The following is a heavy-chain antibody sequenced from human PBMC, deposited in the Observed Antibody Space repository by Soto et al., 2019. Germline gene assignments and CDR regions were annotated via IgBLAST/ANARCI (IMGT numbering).Heavy chain of an antibody. V-gene: IGHV5-51*01. CDR1: GYSFTSYW. D-gene: IGHD6-13*01. CDR3: ATDAAATLNWFDP. J-gene: IGHJ5*02. Sequence: GESLKISCKGSGYSFTSYWIGWVRQMPGKGLEWMGIIYPGDSDTRYSPSFQGQVTISADKSISTAYLQWSSLKASDPAMYYCATDAAATLNWFDPWGQGTLVTVSS. CDR2: IYPGDSDT.